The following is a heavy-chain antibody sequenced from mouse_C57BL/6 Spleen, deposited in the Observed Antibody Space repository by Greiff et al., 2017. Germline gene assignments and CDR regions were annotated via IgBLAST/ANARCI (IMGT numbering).Heavy chain of an antibody. Sequence: VQLQQSGPELVKPGASVKIPCKASGYTFTDYNMDWVKQSHGKSLEWIGDINPNNGGTNYNPKFKGKATLTVDKSSSTAYMELRSLTSEDTAVYYCGRGDYDEGFDYWGQGTTLTVSS. CDR1: GYTFTDYN. V-gene: IGHV1-18*01. J-gene: IGHJ2*01. CDR2: INPNNGGT. CDR3: GRGDYDEGFDY. D-gene: IGHD2-4*01.